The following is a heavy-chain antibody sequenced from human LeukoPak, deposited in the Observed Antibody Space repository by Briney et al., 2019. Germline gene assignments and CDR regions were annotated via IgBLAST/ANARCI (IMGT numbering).Heavy chain of an antibody. CDR2: ISYDGSNK. J-gene: IGHJ5*02. CDR3: ATDMRGGSSSSPA. Sequence: PGGSLRLSCAASGFTFDDYGMSWVRQAPGKGLEWVTFISYDGSNKNYADSVKGRFTISRDNFKNTLYLQMNSLRVQDTAVYYCATDMRGGSSSSPAWGQGTLVTVSS. V-gene: IGHV3-30*03. D-gene: IGHD6-6*01. CDR1: GFTFDDYG.